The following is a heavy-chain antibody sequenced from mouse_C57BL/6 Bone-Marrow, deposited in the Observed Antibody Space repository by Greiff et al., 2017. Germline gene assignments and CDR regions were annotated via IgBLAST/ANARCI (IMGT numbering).Heavy chain of an antibody. Sequence: EVMLVESGGDLVKPGGSLKLSCAASGFTFSSYGMSWVRRTPDTRLEWVATISSGGSYTYYPDSVKGRFTISRDTAKNTLYLQMSSLKSEDTARYYCARGRGTNYWGQGTTLTVSS. CDR1: GFTFSSYG. J-gene: IGHJ2*01. D-gene: IGHD3-3*01. CDR2: ISSGGSYT. CDR3: ARGRGTNY. V-gene: IGHV5-6*02.